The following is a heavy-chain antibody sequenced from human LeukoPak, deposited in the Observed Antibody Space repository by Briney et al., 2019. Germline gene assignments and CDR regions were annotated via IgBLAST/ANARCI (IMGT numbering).Heavy chain of an antibody. V-gene: IGHV3-7*01. Sequence: PGGSLRLSCAASGFTLSNYWMTWVRQAPGKGLEWVASIRQDESEKSYVDSVKGRFIISRDNAKNSLYLQMNSLRVEDTAVYYCARRSCSGGTCYPIVDYWGQGTLVTVSS. J-gene: IGHJ4*02. CDR3: ARRSCSGGTCYPIVDY. D-gene: IGHD2-15*01. CDR2: IRQDESEK. CDR1: GFTLSNYW.